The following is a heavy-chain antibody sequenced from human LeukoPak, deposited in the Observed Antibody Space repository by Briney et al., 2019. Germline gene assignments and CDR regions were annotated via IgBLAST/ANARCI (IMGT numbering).Heavy chain of an antibody. V-gene: IGHV3-11*01. CDR1: GFTSSDYY. CDR2: ISSSGSTI. D-gene: IGHD4-17*01. J-gene: IGHJ4*02. Sequence: GSLRLSCAASGFTSSDYYMSWIRQAPGKGLEWVSYISSSGSTIYYADSVKGRFTISRDNAKNSLYLQMNSLRAADTAVYYCARGLTTVCADYWGQGTLVTVSS. CDR3: ARGLTTVCADY.